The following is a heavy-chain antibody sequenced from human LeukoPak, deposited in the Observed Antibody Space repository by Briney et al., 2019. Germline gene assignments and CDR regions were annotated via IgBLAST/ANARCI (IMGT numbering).Heavy chain of an antibody. D-gene: IGHD6-13*01. Sequence: PSETLSLTCTVSGGSIGSYYWSWIRQPAGKGLEWVGRIYTSGSTNYNPSLKSRVTMSVDTSKNQFSLNLTSVTAADTAVYYCARSIEAAGRAFDIWGQGTKVSVSS. CDR2: IYTSGST. V-gene: IGHV4-4*07. J-gene: IGHJ3*02. CDR1: GGSIGSYY. CDR3: ARSIEAAGRAFDI.